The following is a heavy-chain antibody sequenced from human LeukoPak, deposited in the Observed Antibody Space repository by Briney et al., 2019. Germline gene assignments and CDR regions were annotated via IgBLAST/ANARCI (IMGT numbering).Heavy chain of an antibody. CDR1: GGSFSGYY. Sequence: SEILSLTCAVYGGSFSGYYWSWIRQPPGKGLEWIGEINHSGSTNYNPSLKSRVTISVDTSKNQFSLKLSSVTAADTAVYYCARMYGREDYWGQGTLVTVSS. D-gene: IGHD4-17*01. CDR2: INHSGST. V-gene: IGHV4-34*01. J-gene: IGHJ4*02. CDR3: ARMYGREDY.